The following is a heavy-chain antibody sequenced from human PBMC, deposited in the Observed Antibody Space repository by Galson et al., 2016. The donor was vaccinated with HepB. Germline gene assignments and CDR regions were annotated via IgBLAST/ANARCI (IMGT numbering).Heavy chain of an antibody. CDR2: IFHSGRV. D-gene: IGHD2/OR15-2a*01. V-gene: IGHV4-4*02. J-gene: IGHJ4*02. CDR1: GDSISRNNW. Sequence: ETLSPTCAVSGDSISRNNWWSWVRQPPGKRLEWIGEIFHSGRVNYAPSLASRVTISIDTSNNHFSLRLTSVTAADTALYYCARQYWGGPSDYWGQGTLVIVSS. CDR3: ARQYWGGPSDY.